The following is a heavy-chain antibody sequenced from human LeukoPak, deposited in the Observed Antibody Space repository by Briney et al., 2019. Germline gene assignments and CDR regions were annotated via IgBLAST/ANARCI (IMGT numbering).Heavy chain of an antibody. CDR3: ARDIVATITTVRTYYFDY. J-gene: IGHJ4*02. Sequence: SETLSLTCAVYGGSFSGYYWSWLRQPPGKGLEWIGEINHSGSTNYNPSLKSRVTISVDTSKNQSSLKLSSVPAADTAVYYCARDIVATITTVRTYYFDYWGQGTLVTVSS. CDR1: GGSFSGYY. D-gene: IGHD5-12*01. V-gene: IGHV4-34*01. CDR2: INHSGST.